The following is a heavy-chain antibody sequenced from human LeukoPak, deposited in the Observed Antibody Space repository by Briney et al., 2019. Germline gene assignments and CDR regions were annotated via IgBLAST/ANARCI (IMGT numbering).Heavy chain of an antibody. CDR2: INHSGST. Sequence: SETLSLTCAVYGGSFSGYYWSWIRQPPGKGLEWIGEINHSGSTNYNPSLKSRVTISVDASKNQFSLKLSSVTAADTAVYYCARGYGDYSFGNAFDIWGQGTMVTVSS. CDR1: GGSFSGYY. CDR3: ARGYGDYSFGNAFDI. V-gene: IGHV4-34*01. D-gene: IGHD4-17*01. J-gene: IGHJ3*02.